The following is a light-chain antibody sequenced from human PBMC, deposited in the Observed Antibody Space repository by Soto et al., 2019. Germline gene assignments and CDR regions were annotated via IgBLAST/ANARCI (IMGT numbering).Light chain of an antibody. J-gene: IGLJ1*01. CDR3: WSYAVGRTYV. V-gene: IGLV2-23*01. Sequence: QSALTQPASVSGSPGQSITISCTGSSSDVGNYNLVSWYQQHPGKAPKLMIYEDTKWPSGVSNRFSGSKSGNTAYLPISGLQAEDEADYYCWSYAVGRTYVFGTGTKLTVL. CDR2: EDT. CDR1: SSDVGNYNL.